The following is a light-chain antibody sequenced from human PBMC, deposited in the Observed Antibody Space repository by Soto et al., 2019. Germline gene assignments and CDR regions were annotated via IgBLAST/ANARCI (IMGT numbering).Light chain of an antibody. CDR3: QQYNSYSYT. J-gene: IGKJ2*01. CDR1: QSINNW. V-gene: IGKV1-5*03. Sequence: DFQMTQSPSTLSASVGDRVAITCRASQSINNWLAWYQQKPGKAPKLLIYEASNLQSGVPSRFSGSGSGTEFILPISSLQPDDFATYYCQQYNSYSYTFGQGTKLEIK. CDR2: EAS.